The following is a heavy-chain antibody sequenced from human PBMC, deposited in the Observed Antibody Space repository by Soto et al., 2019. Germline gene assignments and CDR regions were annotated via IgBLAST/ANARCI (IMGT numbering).Heavy chain of an antibody. V-gene: IGHV3-30-3*01. CDR1: GFTFSSYA. CDR2: ISYDGSNK. Sequence: SLRLSCAASGFTFSSYAMHWVRQAPGKGLEWVAVISYDGSNKYYADSVKGRFTISRDNSKNTLYLQMNSLRAEDTAVYYCTREEAAAGTGFDYWGQGTLVTVSS. J-gene: IGHJ4*02. CDR3: TREEAAAGTGFDY. D-gene: IGHD6-13*01.